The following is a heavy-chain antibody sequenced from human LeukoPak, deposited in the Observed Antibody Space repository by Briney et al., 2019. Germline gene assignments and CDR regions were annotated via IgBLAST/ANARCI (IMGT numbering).Heavy chain of an antibody. CDR3: ASLDYFDSSDYGDY. D-gene: IGHD3-22*01. V-gene: IGHV3-23*01. CDR2: ISGSGGAT. J-gene: IGHJ4*02. Sequence: TGGSLRLSCAAPGFTFNNYAMSWVRQAPGKGLEWVSAISGSGGATYYADSVKGRFTISRDNSKNTLYLQMNSLRAEDAALYYCASLDYFDSSDYGDYWGQGTLVTVSS. CDR1: GFTFNNYA.